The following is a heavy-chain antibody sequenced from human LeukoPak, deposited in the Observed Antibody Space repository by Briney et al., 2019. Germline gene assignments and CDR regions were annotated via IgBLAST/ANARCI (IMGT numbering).Heavy chain of an antibody. CDR3: ATVNDFYDSRGYSFHY. CDR2: MNPNSGNT. V-gene: IGHV1-8*01. Sequence: ASVKVSCKASGYTFTSYDINWVRQATGQGLEWMGWMNPNSGNTGYAQKFQDRVTMTEETSTDTAYMELSSLRSEDTAVYYCATVNDFYDSRGYSFHYWGQGTLVTVSS. J-gene: IGHJ4*02. D-gene: IGHD3-22*01. CDR1: GYTFTSYD.